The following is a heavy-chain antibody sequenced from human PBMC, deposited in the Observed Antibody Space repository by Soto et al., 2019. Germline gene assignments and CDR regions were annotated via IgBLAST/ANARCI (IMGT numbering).Heavy chain of an antibody. V-gene: IGHV3-30-3*01. J-gene: IGHJ4*02. Sequence: PVGSLRLSCAASGFTFSSYAMHWVRQAPGKGLEWVAVISYDGSNKYYADSVKGRFTISRDNSKNTLYLQMNSLRAEDTAVYYCARELRSRDLGGTGMGSFDYWGQGTLVTVSS. CDR1: GFTFSSYA. D-gene: IGHD1-1*01. CDR2: ISYDGSNK. CDR3: ARELRSRDLGGTGMGSFDY.